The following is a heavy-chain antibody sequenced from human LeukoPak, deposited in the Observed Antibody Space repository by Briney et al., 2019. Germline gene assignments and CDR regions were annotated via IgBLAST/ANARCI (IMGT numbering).Heavy chain of an antibody. V-gene: IGHV1-8*02. D-gene: IGHD3-22*01. CDR3: ARGEERYYDSSGYYLYYFDY. CDR2: MNPNSGNT. J-gene: IGHJ4*02. CDR1: GYTFTSYD. Sequence: AASVRVSCKASGYTFTSYDINWVRQATGQGLEWMGWMNPNSGNTGYAQKFQGRVTMTRNTSMSTAYMELSSLRSEDTAVYYCARGEERYYDSSGYYLYYFDYWGQGTLVTVSS.